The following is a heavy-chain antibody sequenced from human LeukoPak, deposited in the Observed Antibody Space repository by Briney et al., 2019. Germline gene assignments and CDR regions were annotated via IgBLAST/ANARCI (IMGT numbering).Heavy chain of an antibody. J-gene: IGHJ4*02. V-gene: IGHV3-43*02. D-gene: IGHD6-19*01. CDR1: GFTFDDYA. CDR2: ISGDGGST. CDR3: AKDIGMGSGWYFDY. Sequence: GGSLRLSCAASGFTFDDYAMHWVRQAPGKGLEWVSLISGDGGSTYYADSVKGRFTISRDNSKNSLYLQMNNLRTEDTALYYCAKDIGMGSGWYFDYWGQGTLVTVSS.